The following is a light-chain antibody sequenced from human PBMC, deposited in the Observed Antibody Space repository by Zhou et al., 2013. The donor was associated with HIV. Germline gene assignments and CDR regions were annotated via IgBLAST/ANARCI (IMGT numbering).Light chain of an antibody. CDR1: QTITSDS. CDR2: GAS. CDR3: QQYGRSPPFT. Sequence: EIVLTQSPATLSLSPGERATLSCGASQTITSDSLAWYQKKRGXAPRLLIYGASSRATGIPDRFSGSGSGTDFTLTISRLEPEDFAVYYCQQYGRSPPFTFGQGTKVDIK. V-gene: IGKV3D-20*01. J-gene: IGKJ2*01.